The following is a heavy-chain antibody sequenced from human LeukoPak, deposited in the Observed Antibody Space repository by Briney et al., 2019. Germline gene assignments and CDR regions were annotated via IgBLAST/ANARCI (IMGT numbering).Heavy chain of an antibody. CDR2: TSGSGGST. CDR3: AKDSGAPDDY. CDR1: GFTFSSYA. J-gene: IGHJ4*02. V-gene: IGHV3-23*01. D-gene: IGHD3-10*01. Sequence: GGSLRLSCAASGFTFSSYAMSRVRQAPGKGLEWVSATSGSGGSTYYADSVKGRFTISRDNSKNTLYLQMNSLRAEDTAVYYCAKDSGAPDDYWGQGTLVTVSS.